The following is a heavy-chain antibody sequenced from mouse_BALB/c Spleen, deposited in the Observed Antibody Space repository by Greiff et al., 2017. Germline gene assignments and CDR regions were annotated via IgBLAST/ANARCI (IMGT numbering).Heavy chain of an antibody. D-gene: IGHD2-4*01. J-gene: IGHJ3*01. Sequence: DVKLVESGGGLVKPGGSLKLSCAASGFTFSSYAMSWVRQTPEKRLEWVASISSGGSTYYPDSVKGRFTISRDNARNILYLQMSSLRSEDTAMYYCAQIYYDYDEFAYWGQGTLVTVSA. V-gene: IGHV5-6-5*01. CDR1: GFTFSSYA. CDR3: AQIYYDYDEFAY. CDR2: ISSGGST.